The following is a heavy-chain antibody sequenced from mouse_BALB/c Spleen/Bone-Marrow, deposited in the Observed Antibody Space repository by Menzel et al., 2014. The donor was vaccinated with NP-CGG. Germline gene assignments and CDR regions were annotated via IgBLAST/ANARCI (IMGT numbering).Heavy chain of an antibody. CDR2: ISNGGGST. D-gene: IGHD1-2*01. Sequence: EVMLVESGGGLVQPGGSLKLSCATSGFTFSDYYVYWVRQTPEKRLEWVAYISNGGGSTYYPDTVKGRFTISRDNAKNTLYLQMSRLKSEDTAMYYCARGGDSLLRLRSMDYWGQGTSVTVSS. CDR3: ARGGDSLLRLRSMDY. CDR1: GFTFSDYY. J-gene: IGHJ4*01. V-gene: IGHV5-12*02.